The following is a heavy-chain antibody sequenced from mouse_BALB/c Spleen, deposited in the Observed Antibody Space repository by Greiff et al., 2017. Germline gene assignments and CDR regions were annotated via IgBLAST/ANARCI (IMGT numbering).Heavy chain of an antibody. CDR2: INPSSGYT. Sequence: QVQLQQSAAELARPGASVKMSCKASGYTFTSYTMHWVKQRPGQGLEWIGYINPSSGYTEYNQKFKDKTTLTADKSSSTAYMQLSSLTSEDSAVYYGARRSGRGYDGGGAMDYWGQGTSVTVSS. D-gene: IGHD2-14*01. V-gene: IGHV1-4*02. CDR3: ARRSGRGYDGGGAMDY. CDR1: GYTFTSYT. J-gene: IGHJ4*01.